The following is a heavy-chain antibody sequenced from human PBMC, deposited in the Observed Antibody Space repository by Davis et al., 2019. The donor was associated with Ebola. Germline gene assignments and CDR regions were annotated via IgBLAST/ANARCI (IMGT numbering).Heavy chain of an antibody. Sequence: ASVKVSCKASGYTFTSYGISWVRQAPGQGLEWMGWINPNSGGTNYAQKFQGWVTMTRDTSISTAYMELSRLRSDDTAVYYCARQSLGTIFGVVPLFDYWGQGTLVTVSS. CDR3: ARQSLGTIFGVVPLFDY. D-gene: IGHD3-3*01. J-gene: IGHJ4*02. V-gene: IGHV1-2*04. CDR1: GYTFTSYG. CDR2: INPNSGGT.